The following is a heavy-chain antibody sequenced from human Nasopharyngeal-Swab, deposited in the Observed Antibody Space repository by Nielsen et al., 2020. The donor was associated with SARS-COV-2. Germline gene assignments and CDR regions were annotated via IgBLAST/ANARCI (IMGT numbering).Heavy chain of an antibody. Sequence: WIRRPPGKALEWLAHIFSNDEKSYTTSLKSRLTISKDTSKSQVVLTMTNMDPVDTATYYCARIVGAPDAFDIWGQGTMVTVSS. CDR3: ARIVGAPDAFDI. D-gene: IGHD1-26*01. J-gene: IGHJ3*02. CDR2: IFSNDEK. V-gene: IGHV2-26*01.